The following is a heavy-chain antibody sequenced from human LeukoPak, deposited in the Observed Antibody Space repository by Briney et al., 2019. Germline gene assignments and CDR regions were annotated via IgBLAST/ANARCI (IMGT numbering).Heavy chain of an antibody. J-gene: IGHJ6*03. D-gene: IGHD5-12*01. CDR1: GFTFSSYW. Sequence: GGSLRLSCAASGFTFSSYWMSWVRQAPGKGLEWVANIKQDGSEKYYVDSVKGRFTISRDNAKNSLYLQMNSLRAEDTAVYYCARAETGPIVATFYYYYYYCMDVWGKGTTVTVSS. CDR3: ARAETGPIVATFYYYYYYCMDV. V-gene: IGHV3-7*04. CDR2: IKQDGSEK.